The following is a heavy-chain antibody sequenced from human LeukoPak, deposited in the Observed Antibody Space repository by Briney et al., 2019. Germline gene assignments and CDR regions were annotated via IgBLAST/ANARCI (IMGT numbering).Heavy chain of an antibody. CDR3: AKDGQSSSWSENHDY. Sequence: QPGGSLRLSCAASGFTFSSYGMHWVRQAPGKGLEWVAVISYDGSNKYYADSVKGRFTISRDNSKNTLYLQMNSLRAEDTAVYYCAKDGQSSSWSENHDYWGQGTLVAVSS. CDR2: ISYDGSNK. V-gene: IGHV3-30*18. J-gene: IGHJ4*02. CDR1: GFTFSSYG. D-gene: IGHD6-13*01.